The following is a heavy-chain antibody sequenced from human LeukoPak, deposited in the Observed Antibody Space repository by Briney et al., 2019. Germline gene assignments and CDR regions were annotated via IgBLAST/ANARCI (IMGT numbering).Heavy chain of an antibody. D-gene: IGHD1-20*01. V-gene: IGHV3-21*01. CDR2: ISSSSSYI. CDR1: GFTFSSYS. J-gene: IGHJ4*02. Sequence: PGGSLRLSCAASGFTFSSYSMNWVRQAPGKGLEWVSSISSSSSYIYYADSVKGRFTISRDNAKNSLYLQMNSLRAEDTAVYYCARGSGGITGTTDYWGQGTLVSVSS. CDR3: ARGSGGITGTTDY.